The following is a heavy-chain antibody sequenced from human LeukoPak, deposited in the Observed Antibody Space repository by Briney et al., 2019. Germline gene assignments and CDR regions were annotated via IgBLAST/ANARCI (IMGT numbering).Heavy chain of an antibody. CDR3: ARDGDGDYDGYFDL. CDR1: GYSFSNYG. V-gene: IGHV1-18*01. Sequence: GASVKVSCKASGYSFSNYGISWVRQAPGQGLEWMGWISAYNGNTNYAQKFQGRVTMTTDTSTSTAYMELGSLRSDDTAVYYCARDGDGDYDGYFDLWGRGTLVTVSS. D-gene: IGHD4-17*01. J-gene: IGHJ2*01. CDR2: ISAYNGNT.